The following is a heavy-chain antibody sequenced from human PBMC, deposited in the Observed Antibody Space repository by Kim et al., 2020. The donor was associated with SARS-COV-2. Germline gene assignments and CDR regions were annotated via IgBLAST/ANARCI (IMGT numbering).Heavy chain of an antibody. CDR2: IWNDGSNK. CDR3: ARARVGSGSYFDY. D-gene: IGHD1-26*01. V-gene: IGHV3-33*01. CDR1: GFTFSSYG. Sequence: GGSLRLSCAASGFTFSSYGMHWVRQAPGKGLEWVAVIWNDGSNKYYADSVKGRFTTSRDNPKNTLYLQMNSLRAEDTAVYYCARARVGSGSYFDYWGQGTLVTVSS. J-gene: IGHJ4*02.